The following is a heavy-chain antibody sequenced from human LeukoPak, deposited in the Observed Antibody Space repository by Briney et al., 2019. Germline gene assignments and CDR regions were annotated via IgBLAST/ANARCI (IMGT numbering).Heavy chain of an antibody. V-gene: IGHV1-2*02. D-gene: IGHD5-18*01. CDR3: ATSTYYSSGDY. CDR2: INPNSGGT. Sequence: ASVKVSCKAAGYSFTGYFIHWVRQAPGQGLEWMGWINPNSGGTNYAQKFQGRVTMTRDTSISTAYMELSRLRSDDTAVYYCATSTYYSSGDYWGQGTLVTVSS. CDR1: GYSFTGYF. J-gene: IGHJ4*02.